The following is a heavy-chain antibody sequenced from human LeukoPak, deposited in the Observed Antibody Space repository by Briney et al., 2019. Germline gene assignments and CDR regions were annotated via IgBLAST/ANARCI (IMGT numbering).Heavy chain of an antibody. CDR3: ARDQPCRGPGNHDY. CDR2: ISTYDGGT. J-gene: IGHJ4*02. Sequence: GASAKVSCKASGYTFTTFGINWVRQAPGQGLEWMGWISTYDGGTNYAQKFRDRVTMLRDTSTSTAYMELRSLRSDDTAVYYCARDQPCRGPGNHDYWGQGTLVTVSS. CDR1: GYTFTTFG. V-gene: IGHV1-18*01. D-gene: IGHD1-26*01.